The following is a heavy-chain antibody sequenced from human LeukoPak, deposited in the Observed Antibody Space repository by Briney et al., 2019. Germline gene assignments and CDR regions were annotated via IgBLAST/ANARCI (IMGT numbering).Heavy chain of an antibody. J-gene: IGHJ3*02. D-gene: IGHD1-26*01. CDR2: ISRSSSYI. V-gene: IGHV3-21*01. CDR1: VFTFSSYS. CDR3: ASTSGSYQSHDAFDI. Sequence: PGGSLRLSCAASVFTFSSYSMNWVRQAPGKGREGVSSISRSSSYIYYADSVNGRFTISIDNAKKPLYLSMNSLRAEDTAVYYCASTSGSYQSHDAFDIWGQGTMVTVSS.